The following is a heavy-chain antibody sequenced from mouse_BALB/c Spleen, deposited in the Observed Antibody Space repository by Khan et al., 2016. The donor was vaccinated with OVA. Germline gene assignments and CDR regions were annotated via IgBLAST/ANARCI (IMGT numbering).Heavy chain of an antibody. Sequence: EVELVESGGDLVKPGGSLKLSCAASGFTFSTHGMSWVRQTPDKRLEWVATVSTGGSYTYYPDSVKGRFTISRDNAKNTLYLQMSGLKFEDKAMFYCTRLAYYYDSEGFAYWGQGTLVTVSA. CDR1: GFTFSTHG. V-gene: IGHV5-6*01. CDR2: VSTGGSYT. D-gene: IGHD1-1*01. J-gene: IGHJ3*01. CDR3: TRLAYYYDSEGFAY.